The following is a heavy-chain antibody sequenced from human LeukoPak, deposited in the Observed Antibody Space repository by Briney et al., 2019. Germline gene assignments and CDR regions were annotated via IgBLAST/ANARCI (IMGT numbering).Heavy chain of an antibody. V-gene: IGHV1-69*04. CDR2: IIPILAIS. D-gene: IGHD3-3*01. J-gene: IGHJ5*02. Sequence: ASVKDSCKASGSTFSNFPINWVRQAPGQGLEWMGRIIPILAISNFAQKFQGRVTITADESTSTAYMELSSLRSEDTAVYYCARGMRTISPKNWFDPWGQGTLVTVSS. CDR3: ARGMRTISPKNWFDP. CDR1: GSTFSNFP.